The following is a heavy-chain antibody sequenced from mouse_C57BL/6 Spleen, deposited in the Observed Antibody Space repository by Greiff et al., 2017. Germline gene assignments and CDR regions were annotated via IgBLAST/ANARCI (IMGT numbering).Heavy chain of an antibody. Sequence: QVQLKQPGAELVRPGSSVKLSCKASGYTFTSYWMDWVKPRPGQGLEWIGNIYPSDSETHYNHKFKDKATWTVDKSSSTAYMQLSSLTSEDSAVYYCARTGTGAWFAYWGQGTLVTVSA. J-gene: IGHJ3*01. D-gene: IGHD4-1*01. CDR1: GYTFTSYW. V-gene: IGHV1-61*01. CDR3: ARTGTGAWFAY. CDR2: IYPSDSET.